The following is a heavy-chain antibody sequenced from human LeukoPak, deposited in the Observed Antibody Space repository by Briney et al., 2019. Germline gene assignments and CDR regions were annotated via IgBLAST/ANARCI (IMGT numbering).Heavy chain of an antibody. Sequence: GGPLRLSCAASGFIFSSYGMSWVRQAPGQGLEWVSAISGSVRSTYYSDSVKGRFTISKDTSKNTLYLQMNSLRAEDTAIYYCAKDQLNRFCSGGSCSITHDSWGQGTLVTVSS. CDR2: ISGSVRST. CDR1: GFIFSSYG. J-gene: IGHJ4*02. CDR3: AKDQLNRFCSGGSCSITHDS. D-gene: IGHD2-15*01. V-gene: IGHV3-23*01.